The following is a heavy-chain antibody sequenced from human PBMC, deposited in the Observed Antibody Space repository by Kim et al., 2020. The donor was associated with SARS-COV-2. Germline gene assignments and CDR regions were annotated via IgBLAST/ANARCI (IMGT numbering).Heavy chain of an antibody. V-gene: IGHV3-66*01. D-gene: IGHD6-13*01. J-gene: IGHJ4*02. Sequence: AESVKGRFTSARDNSKSTLYRQRNSLRAEGTAVYYCARDEGQQQDSFFDYWGQGTLVTVSS. CDR3: ARDEGQQQDSFFDY.